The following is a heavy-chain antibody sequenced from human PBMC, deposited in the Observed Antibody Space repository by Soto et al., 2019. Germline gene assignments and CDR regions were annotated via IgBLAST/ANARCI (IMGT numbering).Heavy chain of an antibody. J-gene: IGHJ4*02. D-gene: IGHD2-15*01. CDR2: INHSGST. CDR3: ARGGLAKGVAANAPYRPFDY. V-gene: IGHV4-34*01. CDR1: GGSFSGYY. Sequence: SETLSLTCAVYGGSFSGYYWSWIRQPPGKGLEWIGEINHSGSTNYNPSLKSRVTISVDTSKNQFSLKLSSVTAADTAVYYCARGGLAKGVAANAPYRPFDYWGQGTLVTVSS.